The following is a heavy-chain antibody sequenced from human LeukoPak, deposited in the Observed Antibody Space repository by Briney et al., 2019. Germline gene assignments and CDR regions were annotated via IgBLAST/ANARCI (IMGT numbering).Heavy chain of an antibody. D-gene: IGHD1-26*01. CDR3: ASDIVGASLNWFDP. J-gene: IGHJ5*02. Sequence: SVKVSFMASGGTFSSYAISWVRQAPGQGLEWMGGIIPIFGTANYAQKFQGRVTITADESTSTAYMELSSLRSEDTAVYYCASDIVGASLNWFDPWGQGTLVTVSS. V-gene: IGHV1-69*13. CDR1: GGTFSSYA. CDR2: IIPIFGTA.